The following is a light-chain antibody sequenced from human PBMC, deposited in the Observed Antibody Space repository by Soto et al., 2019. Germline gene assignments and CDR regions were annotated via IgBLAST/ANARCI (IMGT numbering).Light chain of an antibody. CDR3: LQDYSYPRT. V-gene: IGKV1-6*01. Sequence: IQMTQSPSSLSASVGDRVTITCRASQGIRTDLGWYQQKPGKAPKVLIFGASTLQSGVPSRFSGSGSGTDFTLTISSLQPEDLGTYYCLQDYSYPRTFGQGTKVDIK. CDR2: GAS. J-gene: IGKJ1*01. CDR1: QGIRTD.